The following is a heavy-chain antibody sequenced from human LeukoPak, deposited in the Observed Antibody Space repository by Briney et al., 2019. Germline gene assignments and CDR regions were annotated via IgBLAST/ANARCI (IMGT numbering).Heavy chain of an antibody. J-gene: IGHJ4*02. Sequence: GGSLRLSCAASGFTFINYAMSWVRQAPGKGLEWVSGINWNGGSTGYADSVKGRFTISRDNAKNSLYLQMNSLRAEDTALYYCARGSRITMVRGVIIGNIYYFDYWGQGTLVTVSS. D-gene: IGHD3-10*01. CDR2: INWNGGST. V-gene: IGHV3-20*04. CDR3: ARGSRITMVRGVIIGNIYYFDY. CDR1: GFTFINYA.